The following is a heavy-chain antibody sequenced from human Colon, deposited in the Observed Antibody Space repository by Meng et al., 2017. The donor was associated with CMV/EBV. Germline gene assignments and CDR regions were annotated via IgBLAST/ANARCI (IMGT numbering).Heavy chain of an antibody. CDR1: GSAFGTYA. CDR3: VRTSVGGKEYFDY. V-gene: IGHV3-23*03. D-gene: IGHD3-16*01. J-gene: IGHJ4*02. CDR2: IYSGDSST. Sequence: AASGSAFGTYAMGWVRQSPGQGLECVSVIYSGDSSTYYADSMEGRLTISRDDSTNTLYLHMDSLRADDTAVYYCVRTSVGGKEYFDYWGLGTLVTVSS.